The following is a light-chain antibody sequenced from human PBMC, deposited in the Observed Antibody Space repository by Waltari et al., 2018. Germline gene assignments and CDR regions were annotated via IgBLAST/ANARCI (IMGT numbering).Light chain of an antibody. CDR1: TGAVTSSHY. Sequence: QDVVTQEPSVTVSPGGTVTLTCGSSTGAVTSSHYPYWFKQKPGQAPRTLVYDTSNKHSGTPARFSGSVVGGKAALTLSGAQPEDEAEYYCLLHYSGPRVFGGGTKVTVL. CDR3: LLHYSGPRV. CDR2: DTS. J-gene: IGLJ2*01. V-gene: IGLV7-46*01.